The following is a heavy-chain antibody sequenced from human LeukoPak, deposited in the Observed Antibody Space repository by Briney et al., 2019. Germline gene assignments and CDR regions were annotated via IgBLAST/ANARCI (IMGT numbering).Heavy chain of an antibody. D-gene: IGHD4-17*01. CDR3: TTEVPNGDLRFDY. J-gene: IGHJ4*02. CDR2: IKQDGSDK. Sequence: GGSLRLSCAASGFSFSGYWISWARQAPGKGLEWVANIKQDGSDKNYVGSVKGRFIISRDNAKNSLYLQMNSLRAEDTALYYCTTEVPNGDLRFDYWGQGTLVTVSS. V-gene: IGHV3-7*01. CDR1: GFSFSGYW.